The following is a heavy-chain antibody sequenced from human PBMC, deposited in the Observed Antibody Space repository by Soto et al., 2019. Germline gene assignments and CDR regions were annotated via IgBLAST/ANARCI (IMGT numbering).Heavy chain of an antibody. J-gene: IGHJ4*02. CDR2: TNSDGSDT. D-gene: IGHD6-19*01. CDR1: GFTYSSCW. CDR3: ARDRGWSLFDY. V-gene: IGHV3-74*01. Sequence: EVQLVESGGGLVQPGGSLRLSCAASGFTYSSCWMYWVRQPPGKGLVWVSRTNSDGSDTSYADSVKGRFTISRDNAKNTLYLQMNSLRAEDTAVYYCARDRGWSLFDYWGQGTLVTVSS.